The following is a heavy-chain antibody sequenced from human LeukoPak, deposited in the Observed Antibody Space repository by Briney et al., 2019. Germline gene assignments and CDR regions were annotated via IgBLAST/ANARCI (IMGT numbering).Heavy chain of an antibody. J-gene: IGHJ1*01. CDR3: AKPVVLWFGESPVQH. D-gene: IGHD3-10*01. CDR1: GFTFSSFW. Sequence: PGRSLRLSCTASGFTFSSFWMHWVRQAPGKGLVWVSRIKSDGTTTTDADSVKGRFTISRDNAKNTLYLQMNSLRAEDTAVYYCAKPVVLWFGESPVQHWGQGTLVTVSS. CDR2: IKSDGTTT. V-gene: IGHV3-74*01.